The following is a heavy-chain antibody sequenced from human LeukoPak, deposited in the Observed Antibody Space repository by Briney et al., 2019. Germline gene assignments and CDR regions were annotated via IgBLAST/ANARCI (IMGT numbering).Heavy chain of an antibody. CDR2: ISSSSSYI. Sequence: KPGGSLRLSRAASGFTFSSYSMNWVRQAPGKGLEWVSSISSSSSYIYYADSVKGRFTISRDNAKNSLYLQMNSLRAEDTAVYYCARFGGRWYFDYWGQGTLVTVSS. D-gene: IGHD4-23*01. CDR3: ARFGGRWYFDY. CDR1: GFTFSSYS. V-gene: IGHV3-21*01. J-gene: IGHJ4*02.